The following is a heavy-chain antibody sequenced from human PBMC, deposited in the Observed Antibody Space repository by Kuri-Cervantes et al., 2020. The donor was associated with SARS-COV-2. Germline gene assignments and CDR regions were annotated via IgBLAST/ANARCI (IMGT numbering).Heavy chain of an antibody. V-gene: IGHV3-21*01. CDR3: ARDPTPGIAVAGPWGNFDY. Sequence: LKISCAASGFTFSSYSMNWVRQAPGKGLEWVSSISSSSSYIYYADSVKGRFTISRDNSKNTLYLQMNSLRAEDTAVYYCARDPTPGIAVAGPWGNFDYWGQGTLVTVSS. CDR1: GFTFSSYS. D-gene: IGHD6-19*01. J-gene: IGHJ4*02. CDR2: ISSSSSYI.